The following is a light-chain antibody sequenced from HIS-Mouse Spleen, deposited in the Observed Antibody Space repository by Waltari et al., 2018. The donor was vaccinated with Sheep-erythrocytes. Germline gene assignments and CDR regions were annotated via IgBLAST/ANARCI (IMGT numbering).Light chain of an antibody. CDR2: DVS. V-gene: IGLV2-11*02. J-gene: IGLJ2*01. Sequence: QSALTQPRSVSGSPGQSVTISRTGTSSDAGGYNYALGYQQHPGKPPKLMIYDVSKRPSGVPDRFSGSKSGNTASLTISGLQAEDEADYYCCSYAGSYTVVFGGGTKLTVL. CDR3: CSYAGSYTVV. CDR1: SSDAGGYNY.